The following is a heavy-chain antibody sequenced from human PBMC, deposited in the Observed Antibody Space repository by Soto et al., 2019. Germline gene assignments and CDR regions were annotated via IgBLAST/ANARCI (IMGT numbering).Heavy chain of an antibody. CDR3: ARESEDLTSNFDY. CDR1: GFTFTRYS. CDR2: ISSTTNYI. J-gene: IGHJ4*02. Sequence: LRLSCAASGFTFTRYSMNWVRQAPGKGLEWVSSISSTTNYIYYGDSMKGRFTNSRDNAKNSLYLEMNSLRAEDTAVYYCARESEDLTSNFDYRGQGTLVTVSS. V-gene: IGHV3-21*06.